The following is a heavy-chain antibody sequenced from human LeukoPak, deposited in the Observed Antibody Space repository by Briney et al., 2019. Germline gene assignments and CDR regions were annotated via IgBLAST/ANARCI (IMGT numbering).Heavy chain of an antibody. D-gene: IGHD2-15*01. Sequence: GGSLRLSCAASGLTFSTYNMIWVRQAPGQGLKWVSYIDSSNSPIYYADSVKGRFTISRDNGKNSLYLQMNSLRDEDTAVYYCARDRCSGGSCYFDYWGQGTLVTVSS. CDR1: GLTFSTYN. CDR3: ARDRCSGGSCYFDY. CDR2: IDSSNSPI. J-gene: IGHJ4*02. V-gene: IGHV3-48*02.